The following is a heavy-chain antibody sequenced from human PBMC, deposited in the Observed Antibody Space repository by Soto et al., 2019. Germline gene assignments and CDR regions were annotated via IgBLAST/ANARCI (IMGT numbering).Heavy chain of an antibody. D-gene: IGHD3-22*01. J-gene: IGHJ3*02. CDR3: AREGSITMIVVAPPGVAFDI. V-gene: IGHV1-46*01. CDR2: INPSGGST. CDR1: GYTFTSYY. Sequence: ASVKVSCKASGYTFTSYYMHWVRQAPGQGLEWMGIINPSGGSTSYAQKFQGRVTMTRDTSTSSVYMELSSLRSEDTAVYYCAREGSITMIVVAPPGVAFDIWGQGTMVTVSS.